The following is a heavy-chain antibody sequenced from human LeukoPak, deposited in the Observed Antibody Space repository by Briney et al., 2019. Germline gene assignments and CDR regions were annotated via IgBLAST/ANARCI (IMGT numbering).Heavy chain of an antibody. V-gene: IGHV4-39*01. Sequence: KPSETLSLTCTVSGGSISSSSYYWGWIRQPPGKGLELGGSIYYSGSTYYNPSLKSRVTISVDTSNNQFSLKLSSVTAADTAVYYCARLIRLGELSLRYYFDYWGQGTLVTVSS. CDR3: ARLIRLGELSLRYYFDY. CDR2: IYYSGST. D-gene: IGHD3-16*02. CDR1: GGSISSSSYY. J-gene: IGHJ4*02.